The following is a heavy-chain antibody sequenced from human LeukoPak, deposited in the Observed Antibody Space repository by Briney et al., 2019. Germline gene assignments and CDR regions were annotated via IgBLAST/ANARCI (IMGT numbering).Heavy chain of an antibody. Sequence: PSETLSLTCTVSGGSISSGGYYWSWIRQHPGKGLEWIGYIYYSGSTYYNPSLKSRVTISVDTSKNQFSLKLSSVTAEDTAVYYCARDDGPSRAHYGMDVWGQGTTGTGSS. CDR3: ARDDGPSRAHYGMDV. V-gene: IGHV4-31*03. CDR2: IYYSGST. D-gene: IGHD2-8*01. CDR1: GGSISSGGYY. J-gene: IGHJ6*02.